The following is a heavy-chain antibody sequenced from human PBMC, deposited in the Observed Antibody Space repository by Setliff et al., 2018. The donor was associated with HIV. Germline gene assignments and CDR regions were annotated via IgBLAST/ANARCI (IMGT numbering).Heavy chain of an antibody. CDR2: IYTSGSN. V-gene: IGHV4-4*08. CDR1: GGSISSYS. Sequence: PSETLSLTCTVSGGSISSYSWSWIRQPPGKGLEWIGYIYTSGSNNYNPSLKSRVTISVDTSENQFSLKLTSVTAADTAMYFCARDATSEGYMDVWGKGTTVTVSS. CDR3: ARDATSEGYMDV. J-gene: IGHJ6*03.